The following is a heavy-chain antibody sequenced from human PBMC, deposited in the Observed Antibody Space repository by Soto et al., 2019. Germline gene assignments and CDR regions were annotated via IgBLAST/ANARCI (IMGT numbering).Heavy chain of an antibody. CDR2: ISGSSGST. Sequence: PGGSLRLACAASGFTVSNYGMSWVRQAPGKGLEWVSTISGSSGSTYYADSVKGRFTISRDNSKNTLYLQMHSLSAEDTAVYYCAKDRLAEPPSGRVRFAPWGQGTLVTVSS. V-gene: IGHV3-23*01. CDR3: AKDRLAEPPSGRVRFAP. J-gene: IGHJ5*02. D-gene: IGHD1-1*01. CDR1: GFTVSNYG.